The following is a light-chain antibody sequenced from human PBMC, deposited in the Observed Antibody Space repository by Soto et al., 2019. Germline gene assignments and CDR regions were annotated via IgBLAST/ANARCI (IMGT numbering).Light chain of an antibody. V-gene: IGKV3-15*01. CDR2: DAS. CDR3: QQYGNSRLT. CDR1: QSVSSK. Sequence: TQCPATLSVSPGERATLSCRASQSVSSKLAWYQQKPGQAPRLLIYDASTRATGIPARFSGSGSGAEFTLTIGRLEPEDFAVYYCQQYGNSRLTFGGGTKVDIK. J-gene: IGKJ4*01.